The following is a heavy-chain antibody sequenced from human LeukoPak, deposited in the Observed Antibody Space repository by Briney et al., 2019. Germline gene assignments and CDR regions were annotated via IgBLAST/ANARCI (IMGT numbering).Heavy chain of an antibody. Sequence: PGGSLRLSCAASGFTFSTYSMNWVRQAPGKGLEWVSSISSSSSYIYYADSVKGRFTISRDNAKNSLYLQMNSLRAEDTAVYYCASTKTAQDFYYYYFMDVWGKGTTVTVSS. J-gene: IGHJ6*03. CDR2: ISSSSSYI. V-gene: IGHV3-21*01. CDR3: ASTKTAQDFYYYYFMDV. CDR1: GFTFSTYS. D-gene: IGHD3-3*01.